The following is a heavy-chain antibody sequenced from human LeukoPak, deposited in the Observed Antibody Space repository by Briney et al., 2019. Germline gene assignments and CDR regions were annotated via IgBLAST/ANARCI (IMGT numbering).Heavy chain of an antibody. V-gene: IGHV3-48*02. CDR3: ASEIRGSCGGDCRGAFDI. J-gene: IGHJ3*02. D-gene: IGHD2-21*02. CDR1: GFTFSSYS. Sequence: GGSLRLSCAASGFTFSSYSMNWVRQAPGKGLEWVSYISSSSSTIYHAESVKGRFTISRDNAKNSLYLQMNSLRDEDTAVYYCASEIRGSCGGDCRGAFDIWGQGTMVTVSS. CDR2: ISSSSSTI.